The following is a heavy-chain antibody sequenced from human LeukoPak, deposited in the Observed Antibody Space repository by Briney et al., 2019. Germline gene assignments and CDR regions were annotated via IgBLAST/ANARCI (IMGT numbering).Heavy chain of an antibody. CDR2: ISYDGSNK. D-gene: IGHD5-18*01. CDR3: ARDQSEDTAMARISYAFDI. J-gene: IGHJ3*02. CDR1: GFTFSSYA. V-gene: IGHV3-30*04. Sequence: GGSLRLSCAASGFTFSSYAMHWVRQAPGKGLEWVAVISYDGSNKYYADSVKGRFTISRDNSKNTLYLQMNSLRAEDTAVYYCARDQSEDTAMARISYAFDIWGQGTMVTVSS.